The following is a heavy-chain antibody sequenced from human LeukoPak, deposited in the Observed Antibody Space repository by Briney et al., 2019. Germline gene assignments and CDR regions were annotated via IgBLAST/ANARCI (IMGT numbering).Heavy chain of an antibody. J-gene: IGHJ4*02. CDR2: IYDSRTI. CDR3: ARHDGRSGGTMGALDS. CDR1: GGSISSYY. D-gene: IGHD4-23*01. Sequence: SETLSLTCTVSGGSISSYYWGWFRQSPGKGLEWIGSIYDSRTIYYNPSLNSRVTISAVTSKNQFSLQLNSVTAADTAVYYCARHDGRSGGTMGALDSWGQGSLVTVSS. V-gene: IGHV4-39*01.